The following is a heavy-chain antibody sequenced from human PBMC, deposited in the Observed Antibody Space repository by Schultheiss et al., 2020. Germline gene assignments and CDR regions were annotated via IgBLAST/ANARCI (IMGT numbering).Heavy chain of an antibody. D-gene: IGHD5-24*01. Sequence: GGSLRLSCAASRFTFEDYAMSWVRQAPGKGLEWVSAISGSGGSTYYADSVKGRFTISRDNSKNTLYLQMNSLRAEDTAVYYCARHSKRRDVFDPWGQGTLGNVYS. CDR3: ARHSKRRDVFDP. J-gene: IGHJ5*02. CDR1: RFTFEDYA. V-gene: IGHV3-23*01. CDR2: ISGSGGST.